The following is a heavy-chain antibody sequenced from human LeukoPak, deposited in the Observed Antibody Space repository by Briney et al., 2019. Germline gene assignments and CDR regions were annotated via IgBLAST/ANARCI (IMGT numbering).Heavy chain of an antibody. CDR3: ARYGLVEFRNAFQH. D-gene: IGHD6-6*01. J-gene: IGHJ1*01. Sequence: KPSETLSLTCSVSGASITTTNFWWTWIRQSPGRGLEWIGYIHDRGSDKYNPALESRATLSVDTSKNQFSLKLNSVTAADTAVYYCARYGLVEFRNAFQHWGQGILVSVSS. CDR2: IHDRGSD. CDR1: GASITTTNFW. V-gene: IGHV4-61*01.